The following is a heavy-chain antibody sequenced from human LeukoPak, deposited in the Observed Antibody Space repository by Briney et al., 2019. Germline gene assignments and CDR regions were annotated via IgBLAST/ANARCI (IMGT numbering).Heavy chain of an antibody. CDR3: ARAPKWERHFDY. V-gene: IGHV3-53*01. Sequence: GGSLRLSCAASGFIVSSSYMSWVRQAPGKGLEWVSLIQTNENTYYADSVTGRFTISRDNSKNTLYLEMNSLRAEDTAVYYCARAPKWERHFDYWGQGTLVTVSS. CDR2: IQTNENT. D-gene: IGHD1-26*01. J-gene: IGHJ4*02. CDR1: GFIVSSSY.